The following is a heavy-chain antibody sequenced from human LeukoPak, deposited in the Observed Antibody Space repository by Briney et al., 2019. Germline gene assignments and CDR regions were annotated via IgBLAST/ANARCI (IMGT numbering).Heavy chain of an antibody. Sequence: GGSLRLSCAASGFTFSSYGMHWVRQAPGKGLEWVAVIWYDGSNKYYADSVKGRFTISRDNSKNTLYLQMNSLRAEDTAVYYCARATYSSSWYMWFDPWGQGTLVTVSS. J-gene: IGHJ5*02. V-gene: IGHV3-33*01. CDR3: ARATYSSSWYMWFDP. CDR1: GFTFSSYG. CDR2: IWYDGSNK. D-gene: IGHD6-13*01.